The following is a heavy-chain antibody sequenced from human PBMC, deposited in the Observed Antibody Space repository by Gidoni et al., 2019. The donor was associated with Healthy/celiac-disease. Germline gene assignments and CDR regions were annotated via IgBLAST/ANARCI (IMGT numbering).Heavy chain of an antibody. CDR3: GYSYGLSWDY. V-gene: IGHV3-64D*09. CDR2: ISSNGGST. J-gene: IGHJ4*02. Sequence: EVQLVESGGGLVQPGGSLRLSCSASGFTFSSYAMHWVLQAPGKGLAYVSAISSNGGSTYYADSVKGRFTISRDNSKNTLYLQMSSLRAEDTAVYYCGYSYGLSWDYWGQGTLVTVSS. CDR1: GFTFSSYA. D-gene: IGHD5-18*01.